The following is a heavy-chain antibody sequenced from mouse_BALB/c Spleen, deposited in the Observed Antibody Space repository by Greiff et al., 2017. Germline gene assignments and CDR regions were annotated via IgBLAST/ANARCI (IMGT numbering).Heavy chain of an antibody. Sequence: EVKLVESGGDLVKPGGSLKLSCAASGFTFSSYGMSWVSHTPDNRLEWVATICSGGSYTYYPDSVKGRFTISRDTAKNTLYLQMSSLKSEDTAMYFCESPRAYGSSYYFEYWGQGTTLTVSA. D-gene: IGHD1-1*01. V-gene: IGHV5-6*01. CDR3: ESPRAYGSSYYFEY. CDR1: GFTFSSYG. J-gene: IGHJ2*01. CDR2: ICSGGSYT.